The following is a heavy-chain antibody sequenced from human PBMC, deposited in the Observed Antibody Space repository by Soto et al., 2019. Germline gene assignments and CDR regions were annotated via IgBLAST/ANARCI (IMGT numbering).Heavy chain of an antibody. CDR2: ISGYNGDT. V-gene: IGHV1-18*01. CDR3: AKNGHPPYYYYGMDV. J-gene: IGHJ6*02. Sequence: QGLLVQSGAEVKQPGSSVKVSCKASGYSFTTYGISWVRQAPGQGREWMGWISGYNGDTNNAQKFQDRVTMTIDRSTTTAYLELRSLTSDDTAVYYCAKNGHPPYYYYGMDVWGQGTTVTVSS. D-gene: IGHD2-8*01. CDR1: GYSFTTYG.